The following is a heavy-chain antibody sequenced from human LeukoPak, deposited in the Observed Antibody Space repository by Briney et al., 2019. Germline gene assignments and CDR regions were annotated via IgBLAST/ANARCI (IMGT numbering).Heavy chain of an antibody. Sequence: ASVKVSCKVSGYTLTELSMHWVRQAPGKGLEWMGGFDPEDGETIYAQKFQGRVTMTRDTSISTAYMELSSLRSEDTAVYYCARGRSSWYGTNNWFDPWGQGTLVTVSS. J-gene: IGHJ5*02. CDR3: ARGRSSWYGTNNWFDP. D-gene: IGHD6-13*01. V-gene: IGHV1-24*01. CDR1: GYTLTELS. CDR2: FDPEDGET.